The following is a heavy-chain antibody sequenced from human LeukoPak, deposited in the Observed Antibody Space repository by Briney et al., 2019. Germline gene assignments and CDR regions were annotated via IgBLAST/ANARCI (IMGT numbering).Heavy chain of an antibody. J-gene: IGHJ4*02. Sequence: SETLSLTCAVYGGSFSGYYWSWIRQSPGKGLEWIGEINHSGTTNCNPSLKSRLSISVDTSKNQFSLKLNSVTAADTAVYYCARPSGGFFFDYWGQGTLVTVSS. CDR1: GGSFSGYY. D-gene: IGHD2-15*01. V-gene: IGHV4-34*01. CDR3: ARPSGGFFFDY. CDR2: INHSGTT.